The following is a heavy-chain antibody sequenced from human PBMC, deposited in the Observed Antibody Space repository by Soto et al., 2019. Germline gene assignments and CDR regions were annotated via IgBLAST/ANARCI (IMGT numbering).Heavy chain of an antibody. CDR2: INEDGSEK. CDR3: ARTGWPQSSYYFDY. J-gene: IGHJ4*02. Sequence: GGSLSLSCSASGFSFSLFWMSWVRQTPGKGLEWVANINEDGSEKFFADSVKGRFTISRDNAKNSLSLQMNSLTADDTAVYYCARTGWPQSSYYFDYWGQGTLVTVS. V-gene: IGHV3-7*03. CDR1: GFSFSLFW. D-gene: IGHD3-16*01.